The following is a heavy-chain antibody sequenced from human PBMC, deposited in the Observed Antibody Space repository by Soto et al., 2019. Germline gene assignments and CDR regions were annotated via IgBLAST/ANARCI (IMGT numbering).Heavy chain of an antibody. CDR3: ARDREQLGWHYYYMDV. Sequence: EVQLVESGGGLVPPGGSLRLSCAASGFTFSSYWMHWVRQAPGKGLVWVSRINGDGSSTSYADSVKGRFTISRDNAKNTLYLQMNSLRAEDTAVYYCARDREQLGWHYYYMDVWGKGTTVTVSS. V-gene: IGHV3-74*01. CDR1: GFTFSSYW. CDR2: INGDGSST. J-gene: IGHJ6*03. D-gene: IGHD6-6*01.